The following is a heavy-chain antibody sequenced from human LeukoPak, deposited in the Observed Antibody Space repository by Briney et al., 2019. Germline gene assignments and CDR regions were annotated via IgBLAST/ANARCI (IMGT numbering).Heavy chain of an antibody. D-gene: IGHD1-26*01. CDR1: GGSISSGGYY. J-gene: IGHJ1*01. CDR2: IYYSGST. V-gene: IGHV4-61*08. Sequence: PSQTLSLTCTVSGGSISSGGYYWSWIRQPPGKGLEWIGYIYYSGSTNYNPSLKSRVTISVDTSKNQFSLKLSSVTAADTAVYYCARGPSGTLMYFQHWGQGTLVTVSS. CDR3: ARGPSGTLMYFQH.